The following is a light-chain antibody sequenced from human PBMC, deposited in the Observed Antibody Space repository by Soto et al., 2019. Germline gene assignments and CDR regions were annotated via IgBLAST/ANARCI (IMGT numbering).Light chain of an antibody. CDR3: VSYTTSASYV. CDR2: DVS. Sequence: LTQPASVSGSPGQSITISCTGTSSDVGGFIFVSWYQQHPGRAPKLMIYDVSNRPSGVSNRFSGSKSGNTASLTISGLQADDDADYYCVSYTTSASYVFGTGTKVTVL. J-gene: IGLJ1*01. CDR1: SSDVGGFIF. V-gene: IGLV2-14*01.